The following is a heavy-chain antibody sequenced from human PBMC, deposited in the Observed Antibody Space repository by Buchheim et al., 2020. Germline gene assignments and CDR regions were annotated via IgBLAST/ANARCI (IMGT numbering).Heavy chain of an antibody. Sequence: QVQLVQSGAEVKKPGASVKVSCKASGYTFTSYYMHWVRQAPGQGLEWMGIINPSGGSTSYAQKFQGRVTMTRDTSTSTVYMELSSLRSEDTAVYYCARDPSYCSSTSCYFGDPYNWFDPWGQGTL. J-gene: IGHJ5*02. V-gene: IGHV1-46*03. CDR1: GYTFTSYY. CDR2: INPSGGST. D-gene: IGHD2-2*01. CDR3: ARDPSYCSSTSCYFGDPYNWFDP.